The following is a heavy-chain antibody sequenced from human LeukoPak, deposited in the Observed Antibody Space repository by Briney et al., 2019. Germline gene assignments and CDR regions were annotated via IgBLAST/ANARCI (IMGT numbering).Heavy chain of an antibody. CDR2: ISSSSSTI. V-gene: IGHV3-48*01. Sequence: GGSLTLSCAASGFTFSSYSMNWVGQPPGKGLAWVSYISSSSSTIYYADSVKGRFTISRDKAKNSLYLQMNSLRAEDTAVYYWARAGGGIGYYFDYWGQGTLVTVSS. J-gene: IGHJ4*02. CDR1: GFTFSSYS. CDR3: ARAGGGIGYYFDY. D-gene: IGHD1-26*01.